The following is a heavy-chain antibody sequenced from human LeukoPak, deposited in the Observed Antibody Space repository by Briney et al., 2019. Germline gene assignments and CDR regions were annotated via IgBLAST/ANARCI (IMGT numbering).Heavy chain of an antibody. CDR1: GFTFSSYG. CDR3: AKDGELG. Sequence: GRSLRLSCAASGFTFSSYGMHWVRQAPGKGLEWVAVISYDGSNKYYADSVKGRFIISRDDSKNALYLQMNSLRAEDTAVYYCAKDGELGWGQGTLVTVSS. CDR2: ISYDGSNK. D-gene: IGHD1-26*01. V-gene: IGHV3-30*18. J-gene: IGHJ4*02.